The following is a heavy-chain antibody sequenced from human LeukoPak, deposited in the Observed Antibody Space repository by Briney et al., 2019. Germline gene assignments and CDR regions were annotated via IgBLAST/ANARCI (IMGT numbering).Heavy chain of an antibody. V-gene: IGHV3-21*01. J-gene: IGHJ3*02. D-gene: IGHD6-19*01. CDR1: GFTFSSYA. CDR3: ARVGQWLARSAFDI. CDR2: ISSSSSYI. Sequence: GGSLRLSCAASGFTFSSYAMSWVRQAPGKGLEWVSSISSSSSYIYYADSVKGRFTISRDNAKNSLYLQMNSLRAEDTAVYYCARVGQWLARSAFDIWGQGTMVTVSS.